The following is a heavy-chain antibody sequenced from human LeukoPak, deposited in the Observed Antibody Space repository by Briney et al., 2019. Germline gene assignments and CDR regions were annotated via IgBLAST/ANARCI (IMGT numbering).Heavy chain of an antibody. V-gene: IGHV4-39*01. Sequence: PSETLSLTCTVSGGSISSSSHYWGWIRQPPGKGLEWIGGIYYSGSTSYNPSLKSRVTISVDTSKNEFSLSLSSVAAADTAVYYCARNASIAAAGNGGRYFDYWGQGTLVTVSS. CDR1: GGSISSSSHY. CDR3: ARNASIAAAGNGGRYFDY. CDR2: IYYSGST. J-gene: IGHJ4*02. D-gene: IGHD6-13*01.